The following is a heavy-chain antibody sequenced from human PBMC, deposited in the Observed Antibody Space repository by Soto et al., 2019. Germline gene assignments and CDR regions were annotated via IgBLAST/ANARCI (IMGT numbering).Heavy chain of an antibody. Sequence: GGSLRLSCAASGFTFSSYGMHWVRQAPGKGLEWVAVISYDGSNKYYADSVKGRFTISRDNSKNTLYLQMNSLRAEDTAVYYCAKETAMAHYYYGMDVWGQGTTVTVSS. CDR3: AKETAMAHYYYGMDV. CDR2: ISYDGSNK. D-gene: IGHD5-18*01. J-gene: IGHJ6*02. CDR1: GFTFSSYG. V-gene: IGHV3-30*18.